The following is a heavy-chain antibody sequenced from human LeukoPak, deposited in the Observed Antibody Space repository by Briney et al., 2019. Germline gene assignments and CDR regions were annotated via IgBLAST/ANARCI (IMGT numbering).Heavy chain of an antibody. CDR1: GYSFTNYS. V-gene: IGHV5-51*01. J-gene: IGHJ5*02. CDR3: ARCGGQTYCSGTSCCNWFDP. CDR2: IYTGDSDT. Sequence: RGESLKISCKGSGYSFTNYSIGCVRQMPGKGLEWIGIIYTGDSDTNYSPSFQGQVAISADKSINTAYVQWSSLKASDTAMYYCARCGGQTYCSGTSCCNWFDPWGQGTLVTVSS. D-gene: IGHD2-2*01.